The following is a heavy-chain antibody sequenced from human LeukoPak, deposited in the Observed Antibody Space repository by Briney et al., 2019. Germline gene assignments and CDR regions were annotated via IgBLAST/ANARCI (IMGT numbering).Heavy chain of an antibody. CDR1: GGSISSGDYY. D-gene: IGHD3-16*01. CDR2: IYYSGST. Sequence: KASETLSLTCTVSGGSISSGDYYWSWIRQPPGKGLEWIGYIYYSGSTYYNPSLKSRVTISVDTSKNQFSLKLSSVTAADTAVYYCARGPSYDYVWGPFDPWGQGTLVTVSS. J-gene: IGHJ5*02. CDR3: ARGPSYDYVWGPFDP. V-gene: IGHV4-30-4*01.